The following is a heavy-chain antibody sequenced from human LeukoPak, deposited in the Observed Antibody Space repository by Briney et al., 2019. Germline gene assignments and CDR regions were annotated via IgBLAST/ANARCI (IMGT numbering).Heavy chain of an antibody. CDR1: GGSFSGYY. CDR3: AGGGLFLRLAAAATGGDFDY. D-gene: IGHD6-13*01. CDR2: INHSGST. V-gene: IGHV4-34*01. J-gene: IGHJ4*02. Sequence: PSETLSLTCAVYGGSFSGYYWSWIRQPPGKGLEWIGEINHSGSTNYNPSLKSRVTISVDTSKNQFSLKLSYVTAADTAVYYCAGGGLFLRLAAAATGGDFDYWGQGTLVTVSP.